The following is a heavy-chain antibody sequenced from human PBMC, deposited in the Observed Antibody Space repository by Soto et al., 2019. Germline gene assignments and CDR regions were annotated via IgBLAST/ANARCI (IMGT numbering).Heavy chain of an antibody. CDR1: GYTLTELS. Sequence: QVQLVQSGAEVKKPGASVKGSCKVSGYTLTELSMHWVLQAPGKGLEWMGGFDPEDGDTIYAWKFQGRATMTETTTTDAACMKVSSLRSEDTAVYYCAKAGIVGATNYYYYGMDVWGRGTTVTVS. D-gene: IGHD1-26*01. V-gene: IGHV1-24*01. CDR2: FDPEDGDT. CDR3: AKAGIVGATNYYYYGMDV. J-gene: IGHJ6*02.